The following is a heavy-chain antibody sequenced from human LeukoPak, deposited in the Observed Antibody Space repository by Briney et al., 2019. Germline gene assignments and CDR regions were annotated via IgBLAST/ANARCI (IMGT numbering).Heavy chain of an antibody. CDR3: ATDLLAVAGTDY. J-gene: IGHJ4*02. Sequence: ASVKVSCKASGYTFTGYYKHWVRQAPGQGLEWMGWINPNSGGTNYAQKFQGRVTMTEDTSTDTAYMELSSLRSEDTAVYYCATDLLAVAGTDYWGQGTLVTVSS. D-gene: IGHD6-19*01. V-gene: IGHV1-2*02. CDR1: GYTFTGYY. CDR2: INPNSGGT.